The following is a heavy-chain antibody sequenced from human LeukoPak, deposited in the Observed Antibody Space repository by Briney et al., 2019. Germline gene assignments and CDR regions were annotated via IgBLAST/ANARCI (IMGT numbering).Heavy chain of an antibody. D-gene: IGHD3-3*01. J-gene: IGHJ6*02. Sequence: PGGSLRLSCAASGFTFSSYGMHWVRQAPGKGLEWVAVIWNDGSNKYYADSVKGRFTISRDNSKNTLYLQMNSLRAEDTAVYYCAKDAPDYDFWSGYLQYYYGMDVWGQGTTVTVSS. CDR1: GFTFSSYG. CDR3: AKDAPDYDFWSGYLQYYYGMDV. V-gene: IGHV3-33*06. CDR2: IWNDGSNK.